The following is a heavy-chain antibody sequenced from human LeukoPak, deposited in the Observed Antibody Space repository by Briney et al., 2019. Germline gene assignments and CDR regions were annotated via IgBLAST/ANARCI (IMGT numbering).Heavy chain of an antibody. D-gene: IGHD3-10*01. J-gene: IGHJ4*02. CDR1: GGTFTSYY. CDR3: ARGEYGSGSSQPFGY. Sequence: EASVKVSCKASGGTFTSYYIHWVRQAPGQGLEWMGTMNPSGGTTSYAQKLQGKITMTRDTSTSTVYMELSSLRSEDTALYYCARGEYGSGSSQPFGYWGQGTLVTVSS. V-gene: IGHV1-46*01. CDR2: MNPSGGTT.